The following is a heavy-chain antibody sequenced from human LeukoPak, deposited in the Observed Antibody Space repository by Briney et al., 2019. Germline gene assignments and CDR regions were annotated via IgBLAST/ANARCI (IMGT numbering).Heavy chain of an antibody. Sequence: PSETLSLTCTVSGGSISSYYWSWIRQPPGKGLEWIGYIYYSGSTNYNPSLKSRVTISVDTSKNQFSLKLSSVTAADTAVYYCARDGSGSYYEGYYYMDVWGKGTTVTVSS. CDR1: GGSISSYY. CDR3: ARDGSGSYYEGYYYMDV. V-gene: IGHV4-59*01. CDR2: IYYSGST. D-gene: IGHD3-10*01. J-gene: IGHJ6*03.